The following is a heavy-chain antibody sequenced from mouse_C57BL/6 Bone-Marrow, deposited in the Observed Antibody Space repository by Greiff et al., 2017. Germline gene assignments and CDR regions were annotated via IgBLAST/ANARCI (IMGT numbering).Heavy chain of an antibody. CDR3: ARFYYYGFYLDY. D-gene: IGHD1-1*01. V-gene: IGHV1-52*01. J-gene: IGHJ2*01. CDR2: IDPSDSET. CDR1: GYTFTSYW. Sequence: QVQLQQPGAELVRPGSSVKLSCKASGYTFTSYWMHWVKQRPIQGLEWIGNIDPSDSETHYNQKFKDKATLTVDKSSSTAYMQLSSLTSEDSAVYYCARFYYYGFYLDYWGQGTTLTVSS.